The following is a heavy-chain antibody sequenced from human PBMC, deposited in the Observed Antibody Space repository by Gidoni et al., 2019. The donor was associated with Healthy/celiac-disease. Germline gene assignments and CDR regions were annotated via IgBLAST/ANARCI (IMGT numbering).Heavy chain of an antibody. CDR2: ISSSSSTI. CDR3: AREREFERYYDSSGYADY. V-gene: IGHV3-48*04. Sequence: EVQLVESGGGLVQPGGSLRLSCAASGFTFSSYSMNWVRQAPGKGLQWVSYISSSSSTIYYADSVKGRFTISRDNAKNSLYLQMNSLRAEDTAVYYCAREREFERYYDSSGYADYWGQGTLVTVSS. J-gene: IGHJ4*02. D-gene: IGHD3-22*01. CDR1: GFTFSSYS.